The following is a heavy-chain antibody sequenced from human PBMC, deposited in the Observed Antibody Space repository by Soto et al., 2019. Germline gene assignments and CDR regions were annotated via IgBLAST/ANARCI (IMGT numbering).Heavy chain of an antibody. V-gene: IGHV3-23*01. CDR1: EFMFSNYA. CDR3: AKAEKSSAVAGYFDS. D-gene: IGHD6-19*01. Sequence: GGSLRLSCAASEFMFSNYAMNWVRQAPGKGLEWVSAISGSGGITCYADSVKGRFTISRDNSKNTLYLQMNSLRAEDTAVYYCAKAEKSSAVAGYFDSWGQGTLVTVSS. CDR2: ISGSGGIT. J-gene: IGHJ4*02.